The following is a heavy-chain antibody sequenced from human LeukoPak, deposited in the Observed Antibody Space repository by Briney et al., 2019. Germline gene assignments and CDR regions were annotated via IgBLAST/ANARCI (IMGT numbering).Heavy chain of an antibody. CDR3: AIRGDVTIFGVVISRSY. V-gene: IGHV3-21*01. D-gene: IGHD3-3*01. CDR2: ISSSSSYI. Sequence: GGSLRLSCAVSGFTFSSYSMNWVRQAPGKGLEWVSSISSSSSYIYYADSVKGRFTISRDNAKNSLYLQMNSLRAEDTAVYYCAIRGDVTIFGVVISRSYWGQGTLVTVSS. J-gene: IGHJ4*02. CDR1: GFTFSSYS.